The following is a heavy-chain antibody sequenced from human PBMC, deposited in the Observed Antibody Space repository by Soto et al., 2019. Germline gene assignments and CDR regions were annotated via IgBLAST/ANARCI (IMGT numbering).Heavy chain of an antibody. CDR3: ARDMMPGTYYDFWSGYWAFDY. CDR1: GYTFTSYG. J-gene: IGHJ4*02. CDR2: ISAYNGNT. Sequence: ASVKVSCKASGYTFTSYGISWVRQAPGQGLERMGWISAYNGNTNYAQKLQGRVTMTTDTSTSTAYMELRSLRSDDTAVYYFARDMMPGTYYDFWSGYWAFDYWGQGTLVTVSS. V-gene: IGHV1-18*01. D-gene: IGHD3-3*01.